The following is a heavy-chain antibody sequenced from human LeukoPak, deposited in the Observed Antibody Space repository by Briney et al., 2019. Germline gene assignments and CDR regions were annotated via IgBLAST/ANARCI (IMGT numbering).Heavy chain of an antibody. J-gene: IGHJ4*02. V-gene: IGHV3-48*03. CDR3: ARGLLAAPGIDY. Sequence: GGSLRLSCAASGFTFSRYEMNWVRQAPGKGLEWVSYISYSGSTKYYADSVKGRFTISRDNAKNSLYLQMNSLRAEDTAVYYCARGLLAAPGIDYWGQGALVTVSS. D-gene: IGHD6-13*01. CDR1: GFTFSRYE. CDR2: ISYSGSTK.